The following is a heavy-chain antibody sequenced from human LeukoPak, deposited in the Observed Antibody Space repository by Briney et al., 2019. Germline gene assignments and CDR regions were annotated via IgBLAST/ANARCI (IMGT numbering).Heavy chain of an antibody. D-gene: IGHD5-18*01. Sequence: ASVKVSCKASGYTFTSYDINWVRQATGQGLEWMGWMNPNSGNTGYAQKFQGRVTITADKSTSTAYMELSSLRSEDTAVYYCARDPGFAAMVVGYFDYWGQGTLVTVSS. CDR3: ARDPGFAAMVVGYFDY. V-gene: IGHV1-8*01. J-gene: IGHJ4*02. CDR1: GYTFTSYD. CDR2: MNPNSGNT.